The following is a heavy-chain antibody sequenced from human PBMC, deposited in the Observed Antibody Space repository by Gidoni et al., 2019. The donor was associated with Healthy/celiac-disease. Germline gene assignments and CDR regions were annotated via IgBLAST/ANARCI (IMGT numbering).Heavy chain of an antibody. Sequence: QVQLVQSGAEVKKPGSSVKVSCKAAGGTFSSYAISWVRQAPGQGLEWMGGIIPIFGTANYAQKFQGRVKITADESTSTAYMELSSLRSEDTAVYYCARGGEEQLVCHYYYGMDVWGKGTTVTVSS. V-gene: IGHV1-69*01. J-gene: IGHJ6*04. CDR2: IIPIFGTA. CDR1: GGTFSSYA. D-gene: IGHD6-6*01. CDR3: ARGGEEQLVCHYYYGMDV.